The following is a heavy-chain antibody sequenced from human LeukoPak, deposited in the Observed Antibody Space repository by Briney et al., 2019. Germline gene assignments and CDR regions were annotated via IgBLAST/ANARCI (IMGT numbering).Heavy chain of an antibody. V-gene: IGHV4-39*07. D-gene: IGHD2-2*01. CDR3: ARDSSSSRPNFDY. CDR1: GGSISSSLYY. Sequence: SETLSLTCTVSGGSISSSLYYWGWIRQPPGRGLEWIGSIYNSGSTYYNPSLQSRVTISVDTSKNQFSLRLNSVTAADTAVYYCARDSSSSRPNFDYWGQGTLVTVSS. CDR2: IYNSGST. J-gene: IGHJ4*02.